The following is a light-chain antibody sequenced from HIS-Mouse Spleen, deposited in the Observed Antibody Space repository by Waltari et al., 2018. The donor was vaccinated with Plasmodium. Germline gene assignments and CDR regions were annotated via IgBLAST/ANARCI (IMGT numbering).Light chain of an antibody. J-gene: IGLJ2*01. CDR3: SSYAGSNNLV. Sequence: QSALTQPPSAPGPPGQPVTISCTGTSRDVGGYNYVPWYQQHPGKAPKLMIYEVSKRPSGVPDRFSGSKSGNTASLTVSGLQAEDEADYYCSSYAGSNNLVFGGGTKLTVL. V-gene: IGLV2-8*01. CDR1: SRDVGGYNY. CDR2: EVS.